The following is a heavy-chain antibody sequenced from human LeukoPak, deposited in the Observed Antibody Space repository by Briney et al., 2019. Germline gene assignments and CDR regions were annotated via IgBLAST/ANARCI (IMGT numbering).Heavy chain of an antibody. CDR3: ARGWDSGWYFDY. D-gene: IGHD6-19*01. J-gene: IGHJ4*02. CDR2: IYYSGST. V-gene: IGHV4-39*07. Sequence: ETLSLTCTVSGGSISSSSYYWGWIRQPPGKGLEWIGSIYYSGSTYYNPSLKSRVTISVDTSKNQFSLKLSSVTAADTAVYYCARGWDSGWYFDYWGQGTLVTVSS. CDR1: GGSISSSSYY.